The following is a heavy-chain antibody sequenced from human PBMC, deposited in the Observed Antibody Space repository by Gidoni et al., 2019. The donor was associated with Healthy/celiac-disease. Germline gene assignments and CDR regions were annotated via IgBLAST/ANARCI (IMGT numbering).Heavy chain of an antibody. CDR3: AREYGGYCSGGSCYPADY. CDR2: ISSSRSYI. CDR1: GFTFISYS. Sequence: EVQLVESGGGLVKHGGSLRLSCEASGFTFISYSMNWVRQAPGKGLGWVSSISSSRSYIYYADSVKGRFTISRDNAKNSLYLQMNSLRAEDTAVYYCAREYGGYCSGGSCYPADYWGQVTLFTVSS. V-gene: IGHV3-21*01. D-gene: IGHD2-15*01. J-gene: IGHJ4*02.